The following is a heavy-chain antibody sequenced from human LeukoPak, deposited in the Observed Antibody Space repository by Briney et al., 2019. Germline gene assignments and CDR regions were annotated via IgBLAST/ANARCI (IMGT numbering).Heavy chain of an antibody. V-gene: IGHV3-53*01. Sequence: PGGSLKLSCAASGFTVSSTYMAWVRQAPGKGLDWVSSIYGDHNAFYADSVKGRFTISRDNSKNTLYLQMNSLRAEDTAAYFCARGVLGVIPIDYWGQGTLVTVSS. J-gene: IGHJ4*02. CDR2: IYGDHNA. D-gene: IGHD3-10*01. CDR1: GFTVSSTY. CDR3: ARGVLGVIPIDY.